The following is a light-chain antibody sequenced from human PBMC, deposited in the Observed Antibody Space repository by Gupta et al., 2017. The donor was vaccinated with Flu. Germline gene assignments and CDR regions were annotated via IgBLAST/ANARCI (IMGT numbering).Light chain of an antibody. CDR1: QSHVYNSRNNY. V-gene: IGKV2-30*01. CDR3: MHATHWPT. Sequence: AGRYSQSHVYNSRNNYMSVYHKRPGQSTGRLLYKVYNRDAGVPDRLRCSGSGTDFNLKISRVEAEDVGVYYCMHATHWPTFGQGTKLEIK. CDR2: KVY. J-gene: IGKJ2*01.